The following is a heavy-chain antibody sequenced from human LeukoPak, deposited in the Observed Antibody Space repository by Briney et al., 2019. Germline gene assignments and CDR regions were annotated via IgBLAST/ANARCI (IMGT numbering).Heavy chain of an antibody. D-gene: IGHD3-22*01. CDR1: GYTFTSYA. Sequence: ASVKVSCKASGYTFTSYAMHWVRQAPGQRLEWMGWINAGNGNTKYSQKFQGGVTITRDTSASTAYMELSSLRSEDTAVYYCARDGVKYYDSSGYPDYWGQGTLVTVSS. V-gene: IGHV1-3*01. CDR3: ARDGVKYYDSSGYPDY. CDR2: INAGNGNT. J-gene: IGHJ4*02.